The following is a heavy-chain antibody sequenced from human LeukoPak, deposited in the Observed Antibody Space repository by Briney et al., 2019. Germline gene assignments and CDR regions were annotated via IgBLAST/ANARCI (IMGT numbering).Heavy chain of an antibody. Sequence: GGSLRLSCADSGFTFSGSAMHWVRQASGKGLEWVGRIRSKANSYATAYAASVKGRFTISRDDSKNTAYLQMNSLKTEDTAVYYCTRPRTTYYDFWSGLNWFDPWGQGTLVTVSS. J-gene: IGHJ5*02. D-gene: IGHD3-3*01. V-gene: IGHV3-73*01. CDR1: GFTFSGSA. CDR3: TRPRTTYYDFWSGLNWFDP. CDR2: IRSKANSYAT.